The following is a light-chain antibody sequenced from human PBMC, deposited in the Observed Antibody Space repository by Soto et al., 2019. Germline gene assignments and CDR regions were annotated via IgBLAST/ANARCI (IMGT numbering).Light chain of an antibody. CDR1: QSLRSS. Sequence: ETMMTQSPDTLSVSLGERATLSCRASQSLRSSLAWYQQKPGQAPRLLIYDASTRATGIPARFSGSGSGTDFTLTISSLQSEDFAVYYCQQYNNWPPWTFGQGTKVDIK. V-gene: IGKV3-15*01. J-gene: IGKJ1*01. CDR2: DAS. CDR3: QQYNNWPPWT.